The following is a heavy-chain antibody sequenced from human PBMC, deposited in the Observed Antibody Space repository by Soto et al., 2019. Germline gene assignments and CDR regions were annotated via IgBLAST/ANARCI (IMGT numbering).Heavy chain of an antibody. CDR3: ARERSTDYYDSSGYPTS. Sequence: ASAKVSCKASGYTFTSYAMHWVRQAPGQRLEWMGWINAGNGNTKYSQKFQGRVAITRDTSASTAYMELSSLRSEDTAVYYCARERSTDYYDSSGYPTSWGQGTLVTVSS. J-gene: IGHJ5*02. D-gene: IGHD3-22*01. V-gene: IGHV1-3*01. CDR2: INAGNGNT. CDR1: GYTFTSYA.